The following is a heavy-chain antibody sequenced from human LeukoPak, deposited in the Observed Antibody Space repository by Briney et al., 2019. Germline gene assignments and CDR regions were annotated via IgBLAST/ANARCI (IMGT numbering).Heavy chain of an antibody. CDR1: GGSISSYY. D-gene: IGHD4-17*01. CDR3: ARGANYGDDGLDAFDI. CDR2: LYYSESN. J-gene: IGHJ3*02. Sequence: RPSETLSPSSTVAGGSISSYYWWWIRQPPRKGVGWGGNLYYSESNTYNTSHKSRVTISIDTSKIQFSLKLSSVSAADTALSYCARGANYGDDGLDAFDIWGEGTMVTVSS. V-gene: IGHV4-59*01.